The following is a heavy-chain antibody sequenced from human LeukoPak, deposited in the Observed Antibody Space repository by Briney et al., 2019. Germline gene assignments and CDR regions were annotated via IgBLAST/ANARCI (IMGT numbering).Heavy chain of an antibody. CDR1: GGSISHYY. CDR2: INYSGNT. Sequence: SETLSLTCTVSGGSISHYYWSWIRQPPGKGLEWIAYINYSGNTDYNPSLKSRVTISVATSKNQFSLKLSSVTAADTAVYYCARHSYSTSAGPYDYWGQGTLVTVSS. CDR3: ARHSYSTSAGPYDY. J-gene: IGHJ4*02. D-gene: IGHD6-6*01. V-gene: IGHV4-59*08.